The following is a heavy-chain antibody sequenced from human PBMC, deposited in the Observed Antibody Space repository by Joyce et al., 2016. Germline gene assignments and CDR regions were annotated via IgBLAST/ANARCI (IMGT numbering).Heavy chain of an antibody. CDR3: ARRFGDLGDY. D-gene: IGHD3-10*01. V-gene: IGHV3-30-3*01. CDR1: GFTFRTYT. CDR2: ISNDGNNK. J-gene: IGHJ4*02. Sequence: QVQLVESGGGVVQPGRSLRVSCVASGFTFRTYTMHWVRQAPGKGLEWVAGISNDGNNKYYVDSVKGRFTISRDNSKNTLYLQMNRLRAEDTAAYYCARRFGDLGDYWGQGTLVTVSS.